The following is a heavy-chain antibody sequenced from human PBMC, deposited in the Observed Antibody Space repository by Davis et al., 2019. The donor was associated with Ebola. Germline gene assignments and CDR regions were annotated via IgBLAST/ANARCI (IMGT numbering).Heavy chain of an antibody. D-gene: IGHD5-18*01. V-gene: IGHV4-34*01. CDR3: ARTHTAMVTTNWFEP. J-gene: IGHJ5*02. Sequence: SETLSLTCAVYGGSFSGYYWSWIRQPPGKGLEWIGEINHSGSTNYNPSLKSRVTISVDTSKNQFSLKLSSVTAADTAVYYCARTHTAMVTTNWFEPWGQGTLVTVSS. CDR2: INHSGST. CDR1: GGSFSGYY.